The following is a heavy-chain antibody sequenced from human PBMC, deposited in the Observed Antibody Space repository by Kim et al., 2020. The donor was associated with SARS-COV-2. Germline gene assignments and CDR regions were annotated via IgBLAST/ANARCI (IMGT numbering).Heavy chain of an antibody. CDR1: GFTFSSYG. D-gene: IGHD2-21*02. Sequence: GGSRRLSCAASGFTFSSYGMHWVRQAPGKGLEWVAVISYDGSNKYYADSVKGRFTISRDNSKNTLYLQMNSLRAEDTAVYYCAKESAYCGGDCSNWFDPWGQGTLVTVSS. CDR2: ISYDGSNK. J-gene: IGHJ5*02. V-gene: IGHV3-30*18. CDR3: AKESAYCGGDCSNWFDP.